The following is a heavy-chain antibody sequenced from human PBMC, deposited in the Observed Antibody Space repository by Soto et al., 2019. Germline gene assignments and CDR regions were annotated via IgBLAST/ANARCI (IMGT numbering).Heavy chain of an antibody. J-gene: IGHJ2*01. Sequence: SETLSLTCTVSGGTISSGGYYWSWIRQHPGKGMEWIGYIYYSGSTYYNPSLKSRVTISVDTSKNQFSLKLSSVTAADTAVYYFARAADNWNWEVFYWYFDLWGRGTLVTVSS. CDR2: IYYSGST. CDR1: GGTISSGGYY. D-gene: IGHD1-7*01. CDR3: ARAADNWNWEVFYWYFDL. V-gene: IGHV4-31*03.